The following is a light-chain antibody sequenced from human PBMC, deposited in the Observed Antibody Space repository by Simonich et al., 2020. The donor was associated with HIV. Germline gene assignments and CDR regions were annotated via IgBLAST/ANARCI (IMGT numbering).Light chain of an antibody. V-gene: IGKV1-6*01. CDR1: QGISSA. Sequence: AIQLTQSPSSLSASVGDRVTITCRASQGISSAVAWYQQKPGKVPKRLIYGASSLQSGVPSRFSGSGSGTEFTLTISSLQPEDFANYYCLQDYTYPLTFGGGTKVEI. J-gene: IGKJ4*01. CDR2: GAS. CDR3: LQDYTYPLT.